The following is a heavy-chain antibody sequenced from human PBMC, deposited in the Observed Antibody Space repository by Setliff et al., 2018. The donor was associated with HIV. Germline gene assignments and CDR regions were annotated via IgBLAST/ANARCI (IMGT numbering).Heavy chain of an antibody. CDR3: ASPPQNYYDSSGYLY. Sequence: SETLSLTCTVSGGSMSGSSYYWGWIRQPPGKGLEWIGSLDYSGTTYYNPSLKSRVTISVDTSKNQFSLKLSSVTAADTAVYYCASPPQNYYDSSGYLYWGQGILVTVSS. V-gene: IGHV4-39*07. CDR1: GGSMSGSSYY. D-gene: IGHD3-22*01. CDR2: LDYSGTT. J-gene: IGHJ4*02.